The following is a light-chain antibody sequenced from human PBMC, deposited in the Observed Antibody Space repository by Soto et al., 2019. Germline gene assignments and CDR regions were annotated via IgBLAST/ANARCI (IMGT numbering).Light chain of an antibody. CDR3: QQANSFPWT. CDR2: AAS. Sequence: DIPMTQSPSSVSAPVGDRVTITCRASQGVGSWLAWYQQKPGKAPKLLIFAASSLQSGAPSRFRGSGSGTDFTLTISSLQPEDVASYYCQQANSFPWTFGQGNKVEIK. CDR1: QGVGSW. V-gene: IGKV1-12*01. J-gene: IGKJ1*01.